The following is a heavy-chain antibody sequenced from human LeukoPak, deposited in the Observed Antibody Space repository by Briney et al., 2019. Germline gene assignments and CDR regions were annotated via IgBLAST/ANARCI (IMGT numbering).Heavy chain of an antibody. Sequence: SETLSLTCTVSGGSISSSTYYWGWVRQPPGKGLEWIGSISYSGRTYYNPSLRSRVTISVDTSKNQFSLKLNSVTAADTAVYYCARRRGDAPNYYYYMDVWGKGATVTISS. CDR2: ISYSGRT. CDR3: ARRRGDAPNYYYYMDV. V-gene: IGHV4-39*01. CDR1: GGSISSSTYY. J-gene: IGHJ6*03.